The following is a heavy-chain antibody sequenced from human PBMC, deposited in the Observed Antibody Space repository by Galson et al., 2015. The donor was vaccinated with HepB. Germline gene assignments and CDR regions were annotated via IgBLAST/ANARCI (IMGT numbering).Heavy chain of an antibody. CDR2: IYSGGIT. Sequence: SLRLSCAASGFSVSGNYMTWVRQAPGKGLEWVSIIYSGGITYYADSVEGRFTISRDNSKNTLFLQMNSLRVEDTAVYYCARGHYSGGTYYVFDYWGQGTLVTVSS. J-gene: IGHJ4*02. D-gene: IGHD2-15*01. CDR1: GFSVSGNY. CDR3: ARGHYSGGTYYVFDY. V-gene: IGHV3-53*01.